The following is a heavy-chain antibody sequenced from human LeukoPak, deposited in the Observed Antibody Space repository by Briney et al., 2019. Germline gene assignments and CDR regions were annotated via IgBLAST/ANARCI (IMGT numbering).Heavy chain of an antibody. J-gene: IGHJ4*02. Sequence: SETLSLTCTVSGCSISSGYYWGWIRQPPGKGLEWIGSIYHSGSTYYNPSLKSRVTISVDTSKNQFSLKLSSVTAADTAVYYCARDSYYDSSGYSTVDYWGQGTLVTVSS. CDR3: ARDSYYDSSGYSTVDY. CDR2: IYHSGST. D-gene: IGHD3-22*01. CDR1: GCSISSGYY. V-gene: IGHV4-38-2*02.